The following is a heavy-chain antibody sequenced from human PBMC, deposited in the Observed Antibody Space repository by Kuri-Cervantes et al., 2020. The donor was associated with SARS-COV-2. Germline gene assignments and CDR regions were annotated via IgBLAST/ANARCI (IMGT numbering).Heavy chain of an antibody. Sequence: SETLSLTCTVPGGSTSSYYWSWIRQPPGKGLEWIGEINHSGSTNYNPSLKSRVTISLDMSKNQFSLKVSPVTAADTAVYYCARGEGNYYYYMDVWGEGTTVTCSS. CDR3: ARGEGNYYYYMDV. V-gene: IGHV4-34*01. CDR1: GGSTSSYY. J-gene: IGHJ6*03. CDR2: INHSGST.